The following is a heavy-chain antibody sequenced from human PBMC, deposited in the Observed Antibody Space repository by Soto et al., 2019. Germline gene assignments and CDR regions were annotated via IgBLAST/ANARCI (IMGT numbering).Heavy chain of an antibody. D-gene: IGHD2-2*01. CDR1: GFTFSSYS. J-gene: IGHJ4*02. Sequence: ESGGGLVKPGGSLRLSCAASGFTFSSYSMNWVRQAPGKGLEWVSSISSSSSYIYYADSVKGRFTISRDNAKNSLYLQMNSLRAEDTAVYYCARDRPYCSSTSCWAPNYWGQGTLVTVSS. CDR2: ISSSSSYI. CDR3: ARDRPYCSSTSCWAPNY. V-gene: IGHV3-21*01.